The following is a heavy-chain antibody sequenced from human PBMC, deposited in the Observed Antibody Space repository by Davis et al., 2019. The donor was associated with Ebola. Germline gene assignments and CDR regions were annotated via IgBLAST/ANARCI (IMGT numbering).Heavy chain of an antibody. CDR3: ARFHGSTKRTAYFDY. Sequence: ASVKVSCKASGYTFTGYYMHWVRQAPGQGLEWMGWINPNSGGTNYAQKLQGRVTMTTDTSTSTAYMELSRLRSDDTAVYYCARFHGSTKRTAYFDYWGQGTLVTVSS. CDR2: INPNSGGT. D-gene: IGHD1-26*01. CDR1: GYTFTGYY. J-gene: IGHJ4*02. V-gene: IGHV1-2*02.